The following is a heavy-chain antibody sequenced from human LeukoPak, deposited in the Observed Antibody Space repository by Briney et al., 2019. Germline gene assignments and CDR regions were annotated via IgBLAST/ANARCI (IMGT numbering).Heavy chain of an antibody. D-gene: IGHD5-18*01. V-gene: IGHV1-69*04. Sequence: GASVKVSCKTPGGTFSSSAITWVRQAPGQGLEWMGRIIPVLNITTYAQKFQGSVTTTADTSTSTVYMELSSLRSEETAVYYWARDQGLTAPPPYGLDVWGQGTTVIVSS. CDR3: ARDQGLTAPPPYGLDV. J-gene: IGHJ6*02. CDR1: GGTFSSSA. CDR2: IIPVLNIT.